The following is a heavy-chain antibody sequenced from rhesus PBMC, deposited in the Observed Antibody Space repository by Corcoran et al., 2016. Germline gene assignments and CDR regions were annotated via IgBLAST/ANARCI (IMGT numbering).Heavy chain of an antibody. CDR2: INPSNGHT. J-gene: IGHJ4*01. D-gene: IGHD4-23*01. CDR1: GYTFTRYY. CDR3: TRGYEYNIY. V-gene: IGHV1S9*01. Sequence: QVKLVQSGAEVKKPGASVQLSCQASGYTFTRYYIHWVRQAPGQVIEGMGRINPSNGHTDYVQKFQGRGTMTRETATSTAYMELNSLRSEDTAVYYCTRGYEYNIYWGQGVLVTVSS.